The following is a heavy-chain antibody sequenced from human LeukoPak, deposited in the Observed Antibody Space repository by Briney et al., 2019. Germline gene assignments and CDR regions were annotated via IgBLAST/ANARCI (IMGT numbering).Heavy chain of an antibody. J-gene: IGHJ4*02. D-gene: IGHD2-2*01. V-gene: IGHV5-51*01. Sequence: GESLKISCKASGYRFTNYWIGWVRPMPGKGLEWMGIFYPGDSDTRYSPSFQGQVTISADKSITTAYLQWSSLKASDTAMYYCARSFDCTTTSCYPFDYWGQGTLVTVSS. CDR2: FYPGDSDT. CDR3: ARSFDCTTTSCYPFDY. CDR1: GYRFTNYW.